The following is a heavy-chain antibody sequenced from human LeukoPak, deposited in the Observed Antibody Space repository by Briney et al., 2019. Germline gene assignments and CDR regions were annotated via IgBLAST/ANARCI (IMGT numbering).Heavy chain of an antibody. CDR2: ISGSGGST. V-gene: IGHV3-23*01. J-gene: IGHJ5*02. CDR3: AKVVSRDIVVVPAASLGWFDP. Sequence: GGSLRLSCAASGFTFSSYAMSWVRQAPGKGLEWVSAISGSGGSTYYADSVKGRFTISRDNSKNTLYLQMNSLRAEDTAVYYCAKVVSRDIVVVPAASLGWFDPWGQGTLVTVSS. D-gene: IGHD2-2*01. CDR1: GFTFSSYA.